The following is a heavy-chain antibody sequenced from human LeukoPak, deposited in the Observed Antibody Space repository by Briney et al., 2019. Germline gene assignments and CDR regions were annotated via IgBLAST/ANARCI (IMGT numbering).Heavy chain of an antibody. CDR3: ARDDPRGWYYFDY. CDR2: INPNSGGT. Sequence: ASVKVSCKASGYTFTGYYMHWVRQAPGQGLEWMGWINPNSGGTNYAQKFQGRVTMTRDTSISTAYMELSRLRSDDTAVYYCARDDPRGWYYFDYWGQGTPVTVSS. CDR1: GYTFTGYY. V-gene: IGHV1-2*02. D-gene: IGHD3-10*01. J-gene: IGHJ4*02.